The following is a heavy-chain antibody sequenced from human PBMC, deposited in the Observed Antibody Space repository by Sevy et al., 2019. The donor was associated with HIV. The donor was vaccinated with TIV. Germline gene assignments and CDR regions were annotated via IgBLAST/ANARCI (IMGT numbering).Heavy chain of an antibody. D-gene: IGHD2-21*02. CDR1: GFTFSSYA. V-gene: IGHV3-30-3*01. CDR2: ISYDGSNK. J-gene: IGHJ6*02. CDR3: ARDRGPVRGGNSLFYYYYGMDV. Sequence: GGSLRLSCAASGFTFSSYAMHWVRQAPGKGLEWVVVISYDGSNKYYADSVKGRFTISRDNSKNTLYLQMNSLRAEDTAVYYCARDRGPVRGGNSLFYYYYGMDVWGQGTTVTVSS.